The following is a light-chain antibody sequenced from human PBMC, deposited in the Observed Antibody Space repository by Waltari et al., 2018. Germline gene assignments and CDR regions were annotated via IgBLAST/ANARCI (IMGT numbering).Light chain of an antibody. Sequence: DAVMTQSPLSLPVSLGQPASISCKSSQSLVFRDGKTYLHWFRQRPGQSPRRLIYKVSNRDSGVPDRFSGSGSGTDFTLKISRVEAEDVGVYYCMQTTHWPRTFGQGTKVEIK. CDR1: QSLVFRDGKTY. CDR3: MQTTHWPRT. CDR2: KVS. J-gene: IGKJ1*01. V-gene: IGKV2-30*01.